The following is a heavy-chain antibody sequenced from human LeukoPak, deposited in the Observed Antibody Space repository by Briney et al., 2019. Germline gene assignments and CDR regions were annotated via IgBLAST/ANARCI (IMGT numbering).Heavy chain of an antibody. CDR3: VRDFLGESGAGGY. V-gene: IGHV3-21*01. Sequence: PGGSLRLSCAASGFTFSSYAMSWVRQAPGKGLEWVSSISPSAGSRWHADSVEGRFTISRDNARNSLYMQMNGLRVEDTAMYYCVRDFLGESGAGGYWGQGILVTVSS. J-gene: IGHJ4*02. D-gene: IGHD3-10*01. CDR2: ISPSAGSR. CDR1: GFTFSSYA.